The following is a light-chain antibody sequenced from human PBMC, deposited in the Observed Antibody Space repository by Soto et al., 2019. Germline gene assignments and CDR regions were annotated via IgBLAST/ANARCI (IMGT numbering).Light chain of an antibody. J-gene: IGLJ3*02. Sequence: SVLTQPPSESGAPGQRVTIYCTGSSSNIGAGYDVHWYQQLPGTAPKLLISGDTNRPSGVPDRFSGSKSGTSASLAITGLRAEDEADYYCQSFDSSLSGWLFGGGTKLTVL. V-gene: IGLV1-40*01. CDR1: SSNIGAGYD. CDR2: GDT. CDR3: QSFDSSLSGWL.